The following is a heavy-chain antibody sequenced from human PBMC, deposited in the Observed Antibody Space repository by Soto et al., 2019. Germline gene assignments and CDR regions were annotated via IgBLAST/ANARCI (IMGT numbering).Heavy chain of an antibody. CDR3: ARPHSPLTYGGGVLDS. Sequence: QVQLVQSGAATMKSGSSVKVSCKGSGGNFNTYGIGWGRQAPGQGLEWMGEIITLLGTQNYAQRFQARLTISADESTTTAYMQMNSLRSEDSAVYFCARPHSPLTYGGGVLDSWGQGTQVTVSS. CDR1: GGNFNTYG. D-gene: IGHD3-16*01. J-gene: IGHJ4*02. V-gene: IGHV1-69*01. CDR2: IITLLGTQ.